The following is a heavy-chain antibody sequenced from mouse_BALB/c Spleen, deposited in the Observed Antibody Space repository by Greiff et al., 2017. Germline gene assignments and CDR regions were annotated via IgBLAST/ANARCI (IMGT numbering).Heavy chain of an antibody. Sequence: VKLQESGPGLVQPSQSLSITCTVSGFSLTSYGVHWVRQSPGKGLEWLGVIWSGGSTDYNAAFISRLSISKDNSKSQVFFKMNSLQANDTAIYYCARRGNYFYYAMDYWGQGTSVTVSS. CDR1: GFSLTSYG. CDR3: ARRGNYFYYAMDY. J-gene: IGHJ4*01. D-gene: IGHD2-1*01. V-gene: IGHV2-2*02. CDR2: IWSGGST.